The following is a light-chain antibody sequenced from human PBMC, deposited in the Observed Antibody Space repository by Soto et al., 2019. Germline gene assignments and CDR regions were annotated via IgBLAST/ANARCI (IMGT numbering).Light chain of an antibody. J-gene: IGLJ1*01. V-gene: IGLV2-14*04. Sequence: ITISCTGTSSDVGGYNYVSWYQQHPGKAPKFMIYDVSNRPSGVSTRFSGSKSGNTASLTISGLQAEDEADYYCNSYTTSNTRQIVFGTGTKVTV. CDR2: DVS. CDR1: SSDVGGYNY. CDR3: NSYTTSNTRQIV.